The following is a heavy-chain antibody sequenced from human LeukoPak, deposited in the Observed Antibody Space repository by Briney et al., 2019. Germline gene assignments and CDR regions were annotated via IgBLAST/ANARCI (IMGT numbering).Heavy chain of an antibody. CDR2: IYHSGST. CDR1: GYSISSGYY. CDR3: ARVLAAAGNNWFDP. J-gene: IGHJ5*02. V-gene: IGHV4-38-2*02. D-gene: IGHD6-13*01. Sequence: SETLSLTCTVSGYSISSGYYWGWIRQPPGKGLEWIGSIYHSGSTYYNPSLKSRVTISVDTSKNQFSLKLSSVTAADTAVYYCARVLAAAGNNWFDPWGQGTLVTVSS.